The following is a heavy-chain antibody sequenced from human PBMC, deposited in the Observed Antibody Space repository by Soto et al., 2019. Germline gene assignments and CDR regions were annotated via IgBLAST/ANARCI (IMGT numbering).Heavy chain of an antibody. CDR1: GGSISSSSYY. V-gene: IGHV4-39*01. Sequence: TLSLTCTVSGGSISSSSYYWGWIRRPPGEGLEWIGSIYYSGSTYYNPSLKSRVTISVDTSKNQFSLKLSTDTPAATTVYYCSRYTPAISNSDHWGQGTMVCVPS. CDR3: SRYTPAISNSDH. CDR2: IYYSGST. J-gene: IGHJ4*02. D-gene: IGHD2-15*01.